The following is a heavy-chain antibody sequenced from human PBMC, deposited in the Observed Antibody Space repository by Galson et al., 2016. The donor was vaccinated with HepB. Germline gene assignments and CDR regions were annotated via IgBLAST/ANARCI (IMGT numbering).Heavy chain of an antibody. D-gene: IGHD2-2*02. CDR3: AKDLQVPAAIGGMDV. CDR1: GFTFSNNG. Sequence: SLRLSCAASGFTFSNNGMHWVRQAPGKGLEWVAVISFDGSHEYYADSVKGRFTISRDNSKNTLFLQLNSLRPEDTAVYYCAKDLQVPAAIGGMDVWGQGTTVTVSS. CDR2: ISFDGSHE. J-gene: IGHJ6*02. V-gene: IGHV3-30*18.